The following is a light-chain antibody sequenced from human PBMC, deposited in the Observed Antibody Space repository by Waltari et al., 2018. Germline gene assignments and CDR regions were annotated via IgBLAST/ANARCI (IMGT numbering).Light chain of an antibody. V-gene: IGKV4-1*01. J-gene: IGKJ1*01. CDR1: QSVLYSSNNKNY. CDR2: WAS. CDR3: QQYYNIPWT. Sequence: DIVMTQSPDSLAVSLGERATINCKSSQSVLYSSNNKNYLAWYQQKPGQPPKLLIYWASTRESGFPDRFRGSGSGTDFTLTISSLQAEDVAVYYCQQYYNIPWTFGQGTKVEIK.